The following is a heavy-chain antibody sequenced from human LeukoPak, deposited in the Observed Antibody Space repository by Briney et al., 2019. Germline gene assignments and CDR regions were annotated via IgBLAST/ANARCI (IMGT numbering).Heavy chain of an antibody. Sequence: PSETLSLTCTVSGGSISSYYWSWIRQPPGKGLEWIGYIYYSGSTNYNPSLKSRVTISVDTSKNQFPLKLSSVTAADTAVYYCARDRAPGYSSSWYGYNWFDPWGQGTLVTVSS. CDR2: IYYSGST. J-gene: IGHJ5*02. V-gene: IGHV4-59*01. CDR1: GGSISSYY. CDR3: ARDRAPGYSSSWYGYNWFDP. D-gene: IGHD6-13*01.